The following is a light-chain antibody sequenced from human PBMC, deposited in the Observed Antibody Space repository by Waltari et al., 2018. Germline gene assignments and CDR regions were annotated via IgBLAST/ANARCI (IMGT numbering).Light chain of an antibody. CDR2: YDS. Sequence: SYVVTQPPSVSVAPGETATITCGGDNIETNSVPWYQQKAGQAPVLVIFYDSDRPSGIPERFSGSNSGNTATLTISRVEAGDEASYYCHVWHPDVDPGVFGTGTEVTVL. CDR1: NIETNS. J-gene: IGLJ1*01. CDR3: HVWHPDVDPGV. V-gene: IGLV3-21*04.